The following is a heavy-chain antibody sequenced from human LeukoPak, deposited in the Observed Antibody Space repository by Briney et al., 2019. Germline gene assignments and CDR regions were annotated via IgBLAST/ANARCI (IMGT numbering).Heavy chain of an antibody. D-gene: IGHD6-19*01. J-gene: IGHJ4*02. Sequence: ASVKVSCKASGYTFTSYYMHWARQAPGQGLEWMGIINPSGGSTSYAQKFQGRVTMTRDTSTSTVYMELSSLRSEDTAVYYCARVRSGGWYPKALYFDYWGQGTLVTVSS. V-gene: IGHV1-46*01. CDR3: ARVRSGGWYPKALYFDY. CDR2: INPSGGST. CDR1: GYTFTSYY.